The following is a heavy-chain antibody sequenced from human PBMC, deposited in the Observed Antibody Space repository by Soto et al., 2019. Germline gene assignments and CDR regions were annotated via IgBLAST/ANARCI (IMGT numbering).Heavy chain of an antibody. CDR1: GCTFGSYG. CDR2: ISYDGSNK. CDR3: ASNSSATWFDY. J-gene: IGHJ4*02. V-gene: IGHV3-30*03. D-gene: IGHD6-19*01. Sequence: FMRLSWAAAGCTFGSYGMRWVRQAQDKGLEWVAVISYDGSNKYYADSVKGRFTISRDNSKNTLYLQMNSLRPEDTAVSYCASNSSATWFDYGGQGTLVPVSP.